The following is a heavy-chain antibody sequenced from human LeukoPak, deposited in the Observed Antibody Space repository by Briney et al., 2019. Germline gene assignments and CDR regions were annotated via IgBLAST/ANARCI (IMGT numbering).Heavy chain of an antibody. V-gene: IGHV7-4-1*02. J-gene: IGHJ3*02. Sequence: GASVKVSCKASGYTFTSYAMNWVRQAPGQGLEWMGWINTNTGNPTYAQGFTGRFVFSLDTSVSTAYLQISSLKAEDTAVYYCARDARPVAVAAPPDDAFDIWGQGTMVTVSS. D-gene: IGHD2-15*01. CDR1: GYTFTSYA. CDR2: INTNTGNP. CDR3: ARDARPVAVAAPPDDAFDI.